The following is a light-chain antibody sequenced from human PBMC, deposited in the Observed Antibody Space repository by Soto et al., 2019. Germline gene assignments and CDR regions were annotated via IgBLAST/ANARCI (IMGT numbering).Light chain of an antibody. J-gene: IGLJ1*01. CDR3: CSYAGSSTYV. V-gene: IGLV2-23*01. CDR1: SSNVGSYNL. Sequence: QSALTQPASVSGSPGQPITISCTGTSSNVGSYNLVSWYQQHAGKAPKLMICEGSKRPSGVSNRFSGSKSGNTASLTISGLQAEDEADYYCCSYAGSSTYVFGTGTKVTVL. CDR2: EGS.